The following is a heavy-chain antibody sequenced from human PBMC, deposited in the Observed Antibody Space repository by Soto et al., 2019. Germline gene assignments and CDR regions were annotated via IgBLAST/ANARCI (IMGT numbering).Heavy chain of an antibody. CDR2: MNPNSGNT. CDR1: GYTFPTYD. CDR3: ARAWGGSSFGVALYYFDY. D-gene: IGHD3-3*01. Sequence: GASVKVSCKASGYTFPTYDINWGGQGTGQGLEWMGWMNPNSGNTGYAQKFQGRVTMTTNASISTAYMELSSLRSEDSAVYYCARAWGGSSFGVALYYFDYWGQGTLVTVSS. V-gene: IGHV1-8*01. J-gene: IGHJ4*02.